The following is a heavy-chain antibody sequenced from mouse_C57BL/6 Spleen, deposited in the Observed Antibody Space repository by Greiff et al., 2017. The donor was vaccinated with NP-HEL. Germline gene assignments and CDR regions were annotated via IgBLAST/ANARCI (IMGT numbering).Heavy chain of an antibody. Sequence: EVKLQESGGGLVKPGGSLKLSCAASGFTFSDYGMHWVRQAPEKGLEWVAYISSGSSTIYYAHTVKGRFTFSRDNAKNTLFLQMTSLRSEDTAMYSCAKYGYSGSSYGYFDYWGQGTTLTVSS. J-gene: IGHJ2*01. V-gene: IGHV5-17*01. CDR2: ISSGSSTI. CDR3: AKYGYSGSSYGYFDY. CDR1: GFTFSDYG. D-gene: IGHD1-1*01.